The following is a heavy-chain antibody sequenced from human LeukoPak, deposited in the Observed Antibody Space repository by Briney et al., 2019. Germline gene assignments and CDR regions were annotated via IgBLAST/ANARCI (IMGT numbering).Heavy chain of an antibody. Sequence: GGSLRLSCAASGSTFSSYSMNWVRQAPGKGLEWVSSISSSSSYIYYADSVKGRFTISRDNAKNSLYLQMNSLRAEDTAVYYCARDLGYCTNGVCYIGGNWFDPWGQGTLVTVSS. CDR2: ISSSSSYI. D-gene: IGHD2-8*01. J-gene: IGHJ5*02. CDR1: GSTFSSYS. V-gene: IGHV3-21*01. CDR3: ARDLGYCTNGVCYIGGNWFDP.